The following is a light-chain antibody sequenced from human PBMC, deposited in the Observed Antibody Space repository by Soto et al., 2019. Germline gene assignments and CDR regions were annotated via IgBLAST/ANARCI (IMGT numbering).Light chain of an antibody. CDR3: SSYTSSSTYV. Sequence: QSVLTQPASVSGSPGQSITISFTGTSSDVGGGYNYVSWYQQHPGKAPKLMIYDVSNRPSGVSNRFSGSKSGNTASLTISWLQAEDEADYYCSSYTSSSTYVFGTGTKLTVL. J-gene: IGLJ1*01. V-gene: IGLV2-14*01. CDR2: DVS. CDR1: SSDVGGGYNY.